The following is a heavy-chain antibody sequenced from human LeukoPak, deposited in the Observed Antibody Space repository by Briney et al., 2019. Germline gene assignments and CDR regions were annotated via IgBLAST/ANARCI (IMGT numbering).Heavy chain of an antibody. D-gene: IGHD2-2*01. CDR1: GYTFTSYA. Sequence: EASVKVSCRASGYTFTSYAMHWVRQAPGQRLEWMGWINAGNGNTKYSQKFQGRVTITRDTSASTAYMELSSLRSEDTAVYYCAGQMPRPILYYYYYYGMDVWGQGTTVTVSS. J-gene: IGHJ6*02. V-gene: IGHV1-3*01. CDR2: INAGNGNT. CDR3: AGQMPRPILYYYYYYGMDV.